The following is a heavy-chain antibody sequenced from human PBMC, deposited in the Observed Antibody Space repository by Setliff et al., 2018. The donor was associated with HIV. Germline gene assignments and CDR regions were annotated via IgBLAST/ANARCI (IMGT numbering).Heavy chain of an antibody. CDR3: ARGSGSYWGY. CDR1: EYTFTNYG. J-gene: IGHJ4*02. D-gene: IGHD1-26*01. CDR2: ISGYNGNT. Sequence: ASVKVSCKASEYTFTNYGITWVRLAPGQGLEWRGWISGYNGNTEYAQKYQGRVTMTTDTSTSTAYMELRSLRSEDTAVYYCARGSGSYWGYWGQGTLVTVSS. V-gene: IGHV1-18*01.